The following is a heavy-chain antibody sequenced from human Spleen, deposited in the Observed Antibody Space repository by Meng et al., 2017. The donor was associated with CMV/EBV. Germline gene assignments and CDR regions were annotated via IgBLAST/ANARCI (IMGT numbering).Heavy chain of an antibody. Sequence: VSCKTSGYSFKTYDIHWVRQATGQGLEWMGWMNPNSGNTGSAQKFQGRVTMTRNTSINTAYMELNSLKSEDSALYYCARGLRIRMFGVVPLGYWGQGALVTVSS. CDR2: MNPNSGNT. J-gene: IGHJ4*02. CDR3: ARGLRIRMFGVVPLGY. V-gene: IGHV1-8*01. D-gene: IGHD3-3*01. CDR1: GYSFKTYD.